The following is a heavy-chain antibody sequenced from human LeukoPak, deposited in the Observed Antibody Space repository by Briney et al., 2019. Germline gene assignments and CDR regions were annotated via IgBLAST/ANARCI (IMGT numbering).Heavy chain of an antibody. CDR2: ISSSSSTI. D-gene: IGHD2-15*01. V-gene: IGHV3-48*01. CDR3: AKISGNCSGGSCYY. J-gene: IGHJ4*02. Sequence: GGSLRLSCAASGFTLSGYSMNWVRQAPGEGLEWVSSISSSSSTIYYADSVKGRFTISRDNSKNTLYLQMNSLRAEDTAVYYCAKISGNCSGGSCYYWGQGTLVTVS. CDR1: GFTLSGYS.